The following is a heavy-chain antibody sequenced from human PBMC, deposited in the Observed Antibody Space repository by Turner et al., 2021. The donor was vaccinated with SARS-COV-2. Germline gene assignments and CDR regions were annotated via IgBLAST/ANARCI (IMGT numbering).Heavy chain of an antibody. CDR2: IYYSGST. Sequence: QLQLHDSDPGLVQPSATLSLTFTVSGCSISSSSYYWGWIRHPPGKGLEWIGSIYYSGSTYNNPSIKSRVTKSVDTYKNKYDMKMSSVADEDTAVYECASTGWLRGAFDIWGQGTMVTVSS. J-gene: IGHJ3*02. CDR3: ASTGWLRGAFDI. V-gene: IGHV4-39*01. D-gene: IGHD5-18*01. CDR1: GCSISSSSYY.